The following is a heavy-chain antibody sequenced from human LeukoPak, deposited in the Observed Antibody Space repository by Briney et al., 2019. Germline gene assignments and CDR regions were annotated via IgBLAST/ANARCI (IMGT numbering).Heavy chain of an antibody. J-gene: IGHJ6*02. CDR2: INHSGST. Sequence: PSETLSLTCPLCGGSFSGYYGRWIRQPPGKGLEWIGEINHSGSTNYNPSLKSRVTISVDTSKNQFSLKLSSVTAADTAVYYRARGDPPAVPFAYGMDVWGQGTTVTVSS. D-gene: IGHD2-2*01. CDR3: ARGDPPAVPFAYGMDV. V-gene: IGHV4-34*01. CDR1: GGSFSGYY.